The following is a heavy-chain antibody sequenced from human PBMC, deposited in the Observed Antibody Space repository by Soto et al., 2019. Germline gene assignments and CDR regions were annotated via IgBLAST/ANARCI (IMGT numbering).Heavy chain of an antibody. D-gene: IGHD3-3*01. J-gene: IGHJ4*02. CDR1: GFTFSGSA. Sequence: EVQLVESGGGLVQPGGSLKLSCAASGFTFSGSAMHWVRQASGKGLEWVGRIRSKTNSYATAYAASMKDRFTISRDDSKNTAYLQMNSLKTEDTALYYCTAGSGRFDYWGPGTLVTVSS. CDR2: IRSKTNSYAT. CDR3: TAGSGRFDY. V-gene: IGHV3-73*02.